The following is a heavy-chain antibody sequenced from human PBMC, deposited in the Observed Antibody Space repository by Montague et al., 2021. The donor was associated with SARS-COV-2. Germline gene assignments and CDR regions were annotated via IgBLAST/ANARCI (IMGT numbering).Heavy chain of an antibody. D-gene: IGHD3-9*01. V-gene: IGHV4-39*07. CDR3: ARDGSLRFEILIGPRHYYGGLDV. J-gene: IGHJ6*02. Sequence: SETLSLTCTVYGGSISSSSYYWGWIRQPPGKGLEGIGSIYDSGSTYYNPHRKSRVTISVYTSKNTFYLKLSTVTAADTAVYYSARDGSLRFEILIGPRHYYGGLDVWGQGTTVTVSS. CDR2: IYDSGST. CDR1: GGSISSSSYY.